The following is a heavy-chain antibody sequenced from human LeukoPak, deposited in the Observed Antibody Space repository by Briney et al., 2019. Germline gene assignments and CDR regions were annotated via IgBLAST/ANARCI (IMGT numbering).Heavy chain of an antibody. CDR2: IKQDGSEK. Sequence: GGSLRLSCAASGFTFSSYWMSWVRQAPGKGLEWVANIKQDGSEKYYVDSVKGRFTISRDNAKNSLYLQMNSLRAEDTAVYYCAREAVAGDYYYYYMDVWGKGTTVTVSS. J-gene: IGHJ6*03. CDR3: AREAVAGDYYYYYMDV. CDR1: GFTFSSYW. D-gene: IGHD6-19*01. V-gene: IGHV3-7*01.